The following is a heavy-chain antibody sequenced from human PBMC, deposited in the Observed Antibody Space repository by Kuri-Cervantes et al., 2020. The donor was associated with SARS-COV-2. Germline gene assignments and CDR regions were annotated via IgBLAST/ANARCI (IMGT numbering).Heavy chain of an antibody. CDR1: GFSFSDYY. Sequence: GESLKISCAASGFSFSDYYMTWIRQAPGKGLEWVSYISSSGSIIYYADSVRGRFTISRDNAKNTLYLQMNSLRAEDTAVYYCAKDLTGFWSGYLSGMDVWGQGTTVTVSS. J-gene: IGHJ6*02. CDR2: ISSSGSII. D-gene: IGHD3-3*01. V-gene: IGHV3-11*04. CDR3: AKDLTGFWSGYLSGMDV.